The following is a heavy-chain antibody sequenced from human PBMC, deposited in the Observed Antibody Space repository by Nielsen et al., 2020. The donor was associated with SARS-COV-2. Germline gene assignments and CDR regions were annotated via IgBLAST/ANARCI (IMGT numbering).Heavy chain of an antibody. D-gene: IGHD3-10*01. V-gene: IGHV4-30-2*01. Sequence: RQAPGKGLERIGYIYYSGSTYYNPYLKSRVTISVDRSKNQFSLKLSSVTAADTAVYYCARARGRITMVRGVTYFDYWGQGTLVTVSS. J-gene: IGHJ4*02. CDR3: ARARGRITMVRGVTYFDY. CDR2: IYYSGST.